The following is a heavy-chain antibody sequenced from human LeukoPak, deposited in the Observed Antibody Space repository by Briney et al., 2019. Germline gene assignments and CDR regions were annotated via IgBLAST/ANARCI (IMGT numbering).Heavy chain of an antibody. CDR2: ISPYNGNT. CDR1: GYNLTSYG. CDR3: ARDGGWAYNWFDP. J-gene: IGHJ5*02. V-gene: IGHV1-18*01. D-gene: IGHD6-19*01. Sequence: ASVKVSCKTSGYNLTSYGISWVRQAPGQGLEWMGWISPYNGNTIFAQKFQGRVTMATDTSTSTAYMELRRLRSDDTAMYYCARDGGWAYNWFDPWGQGTLVTVSS.